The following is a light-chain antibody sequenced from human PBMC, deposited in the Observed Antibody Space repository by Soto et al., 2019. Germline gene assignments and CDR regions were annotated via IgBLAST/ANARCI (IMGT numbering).Light chain of an antibody. J-gene: IGLJ2*01. CDR2: RNN. CDR1: SSNIGSNY. Sequence: QSVLTQPPSGSGTPGQRVTISCSGSSSNIGSNYVYWYQQLPGTAPKLLIYRNNQRPSGVPDRFSGSKSGTSASLAISGLRSEDEADYYCAAWDDSLVVFGGGTKLTVL. V-gene: IGLV1-47*01. CDR3: AAWDDSLVV.